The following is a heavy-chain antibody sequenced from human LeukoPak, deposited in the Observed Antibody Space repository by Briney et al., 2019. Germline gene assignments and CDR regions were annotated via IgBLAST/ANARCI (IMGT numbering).Heavy chain of an antibody. CDR3: ARGAWGSGYHRGYYYYGMDV. CDR2: ISAYNGNT. J-gene: IGHJ6*02. CDR1: GYTFTSYG. D-gene: IGHD3-22*01. V-gene: IGHV1-18*01. Sequence: GASVKVSCKASGYTFTSYGISWVRQAPGQGLEWMGWISAYNGNTNYAQKLQGRVTMTTDTSTSTAYMELRSLRSDDTAVYYCARGAWGSGYHRGYYYYGMDVWGQGTTVTVSS.